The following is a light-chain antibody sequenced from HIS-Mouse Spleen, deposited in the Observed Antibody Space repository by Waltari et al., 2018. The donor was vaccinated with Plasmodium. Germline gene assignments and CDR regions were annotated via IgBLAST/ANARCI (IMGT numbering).Light chain of an antibody. V-gene: IGKV3-15*01. J-gene: IGKJ3*01. CDR3: QQYNNWSFT. CDR2: AAS. Sequence: EIVMTQPPATLSLSPGERATLTCRASQGVSSNLAWYQQKPGQAPRLLIYAASTRATGIPARFSGSGSGTEFTLTISSLQSEDFAVYYCQQYNNWSFTFGPGTKVDIK. CDR1: QGVSSN.